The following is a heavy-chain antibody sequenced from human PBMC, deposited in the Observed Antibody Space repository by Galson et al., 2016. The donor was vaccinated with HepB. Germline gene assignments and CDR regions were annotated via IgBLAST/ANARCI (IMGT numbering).Heavy chain of an antibody. CDR1: GDTLTELF. V-gene: IGHV1-24*01. Sequence: VSCKVSGDTLTELFMHWVRQAPGKGLEWMGGFDPESGETLYAQRFQGRVTVTEDTSTDTAYMELNSLRSEDTAVYYCATDRLGWSGYYNYWGQGTLVTVSS. J-gene: IGHJ4*02. D-gene: IGHD3-3*01. CDR2: FDPESGET. CDR3: ATDRLGWSGYYNY.